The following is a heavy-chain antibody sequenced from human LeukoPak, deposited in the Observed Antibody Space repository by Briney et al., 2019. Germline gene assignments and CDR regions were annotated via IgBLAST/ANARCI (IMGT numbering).Heavy chain of an antibody. V-gene: IGHV4-4*07. CDR1: GGSISSYH. CDR2: LYTSGST. Sequence: SETLSLTCTVSGGSISSYHWSWIRQPAGKGLEWIGRLYTSGSTSYNPSLKSRVTISVDMSKNQFSLTLSSVTAADTAVYYCAKTLGVRAFDIWGQGTMVSVSS. D-gene: IGHD7-27*01. J-gene: IGHJ3*02. CDR3: AKTLGVRAFDI.